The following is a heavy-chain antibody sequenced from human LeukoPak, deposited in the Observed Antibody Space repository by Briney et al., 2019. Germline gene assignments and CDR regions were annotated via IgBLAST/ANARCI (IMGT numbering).Heavy chain of an antibody. V-gene: IGHV1-18*01. CDR2: ISAYNGNT. CDR3: ARDVVVAATPEAWSY. Sequence: ASVKVSCKASGYTFTSYGISWVRQAPGQGLEWMGWISAYNGNTNYAQKLQGRVTMTTDTSTSTAYMELRSLRSDDTAVYYCARDVVVAATPEAWSYWGQGTLVTVSS. J-gene: IGHJ4*02. CDR1: GYTFTSYG. D-gene: IGHD2-15*01.